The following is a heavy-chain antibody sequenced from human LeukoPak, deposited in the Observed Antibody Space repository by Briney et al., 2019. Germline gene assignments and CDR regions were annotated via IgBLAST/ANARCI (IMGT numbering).Heavy chain of an antibody. J-gene: IGHJ4*02. CDR2: IYSGGST. CDR1: GFTVSTNH. D-gene: IGHD3-16*01. CDR3: AREDYGDYAVY. Sequence: GGSLRLSCAASGFTVSTNHMSWVRQAPGRGLEWVSVIYSGGSTYYADSVKGRFTISRDNSKNTVYLQMNSLRAEDTAVYYCAREDYGDYAVYWGQGTLVTVSS. V-gene: IGHV3-53*01.